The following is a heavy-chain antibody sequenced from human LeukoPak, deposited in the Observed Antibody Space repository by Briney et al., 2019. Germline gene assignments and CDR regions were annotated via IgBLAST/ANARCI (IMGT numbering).Heavy chain of an antibody. D-gene: IGHD2-2*02. J-gene: IGHJ4*02. Sequence: PGGSLRLSCAASGFTFSSYAMSWVRQAPGKGLEWVSAISGSGGSTYYADSVKGRFTISRDNSKNTLYLQMNSLRAEDTAVYYCAKDRRYCSSTSCYTGNFDYWGQGTLVTVSS. CDR1: GFTFSSYA. V-gene: IGHV3-23*01. CDR3: AKDRRYCSSTSCYTGNFDY. CDR2: ISGSGGST.